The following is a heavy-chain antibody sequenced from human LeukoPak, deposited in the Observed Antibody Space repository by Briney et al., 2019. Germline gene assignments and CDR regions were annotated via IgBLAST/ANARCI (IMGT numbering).Heavy chain of an antibody. CDR3: AKMVTGHNYFDP. J-gene: IGHJ5*02. CDR2: ISGSGGST. Sequence: PGESLRFSCAASGFTFSNYAMNWVRQAPGKGLDWVSAISGSGGSTDYANSVKGRFTISRDNSKNVLYLQMDSLRAEDTAIYYCAKMVTGHNYFDPWGQGTLVTVSS. CDR1: GFTFSNYA. D-gene: IGHD1-20*01. V-gene: IGHV3-23*01.